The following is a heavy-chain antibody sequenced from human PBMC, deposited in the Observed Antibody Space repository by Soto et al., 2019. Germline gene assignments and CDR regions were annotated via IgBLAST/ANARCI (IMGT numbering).Heavy chain of an antibody. CDR1: GFTFSSYG. CDR2: IWYDGSNK. D-gene: IGHD6-19*01. Sequence: QVQLVESGGGVVQPGRSLRLSCAASGFTFSSYGMHWVRQAPGKGLEWVAVIWYDGSNKYYADSVKGRFTISRDNSKNTLNLQMNRLRAEDTAVYYCARSPPGIAVAGYFDDWGQGTLVTVSS. J-gene: IGHJ4*02. V-gene: IGHV3-33*01. CDR3: ARSPPGIAVAGYFDD.